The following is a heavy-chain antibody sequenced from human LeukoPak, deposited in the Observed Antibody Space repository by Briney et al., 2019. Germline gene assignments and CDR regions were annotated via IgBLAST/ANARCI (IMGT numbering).Heavy chain of an antibody. CDR3: ARAPRGYSGYDFSYWFDP. Sequence: SETLSLTCTVSGDSISGGRGAYHWSWIRQHPDKGLEWIGYISFSGSTLYNPSLESRLTISIDTSKNQFSLNLRSVTAADTAVYYCARAPRGYSGYDFSYWFDPWGQGTLVTVSS. CDR1: GDSISGGRGAYH. CDR2: ISFSGST. D-gene: IGHD5-12*01. V-gene: IGHV4-31*03. J-gene: IGHJ5*02.